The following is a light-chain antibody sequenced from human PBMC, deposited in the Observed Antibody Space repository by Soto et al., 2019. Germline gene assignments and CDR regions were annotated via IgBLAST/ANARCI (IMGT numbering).Light chain of an antibody. V-gene: IGLV1-40*01. J-gene: IGLJ2*01. CDR2: GNN. CDR1: ISNIGAGYD. Sequence: QSVLTQPPSVSGAPGQRVTISCTGSISNIGAGYDVHWYQQLPGTAPKLIIYGNNNRPSGVPDRFSGSKSGTSASLAITGLQADDEGDYYCQSYDSSLSGYVFGGGTKVTVL. CDR3: QSYDSSLSGYV.